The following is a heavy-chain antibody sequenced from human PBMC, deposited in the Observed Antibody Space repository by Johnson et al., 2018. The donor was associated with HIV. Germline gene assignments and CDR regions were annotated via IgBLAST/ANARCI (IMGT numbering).Heavy chain of an antibody. V-gene: IGHV3-30*02. CDR1: GFTFSSYG. CDR3: ARDYRGRTVDAFDV. D-gene: IGHD3-16*02. Sequence: QVQLVESGGGVVQPGGSLRLSCAASGFTFSSYGMHWVRQAPGKGLEWVAFIGFDGTKSYYADSLKGRFTISRDNSKNMLDLQMNSLRAGDAAVYCGARDYRGRTVDAFDVWGEGTLVIVSS. CDR2: IGFDGTKS. J-gene: IGHJ3*01.